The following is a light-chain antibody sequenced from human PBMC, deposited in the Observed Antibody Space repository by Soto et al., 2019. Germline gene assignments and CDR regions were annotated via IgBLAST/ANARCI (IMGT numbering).Light chain of an antibody. CDR2: DAS. V-gene: IGKV1-9*01. Sequence: IQLTQSPSSLSASVGYRFTVTCRASDDITNYLAWYQQKAGKAPKLLIYDASTLYSGVPSRFSGSGSGTDFTLTISGLQPEDFATYYCQQLSRYPSTFGGGTKGDIK. CDR1: DDITNY. J-gene: IGKJ4*01. CDR3: QQLSRYPST.